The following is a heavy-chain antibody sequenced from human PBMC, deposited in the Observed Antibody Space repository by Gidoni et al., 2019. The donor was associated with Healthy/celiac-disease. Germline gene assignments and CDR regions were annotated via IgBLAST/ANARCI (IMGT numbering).Heavy chain of an antibody. CDR1: GFTVSSNY. CDR3: VRHGAARLETHYFDY. J-gene: IGHJ4*02. V-gene: IGHV3-53*02. Sequence: EVQLVETGGGLIQPGGSLRLSCAASGFTVSSNYMSWVRQAPGKGLEWVSVIYSGGSTYYADSVKGRFTISRDNSKNTLYLQMNSLRAEDTAVYYCVRHGAARLETHYFDYWGQGTLVTVSS. D-gene: IGHD6-6*01. CDR2: IYSGGST.